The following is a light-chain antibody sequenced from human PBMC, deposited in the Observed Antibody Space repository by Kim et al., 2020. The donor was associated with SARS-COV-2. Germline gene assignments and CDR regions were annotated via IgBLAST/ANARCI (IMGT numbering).Light chain of an antibody. CDR1: QDIRND. J-gene: IGKJ5*01. Sequence: APVGDRVTIAGRASQDIRNDLGWYQQNPGRAPKRLICGASSLQSGVPSRFSGSGAGTEFTLTISSLQPEDFATYFCLQHKTYPITFGEGTRLEIK. V-gene: IGKV1-17*01. CDR2: GAS. CDR3: LQHKTYPIT.